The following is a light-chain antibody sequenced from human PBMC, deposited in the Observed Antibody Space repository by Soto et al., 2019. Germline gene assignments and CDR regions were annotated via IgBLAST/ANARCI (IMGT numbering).Light chain of an antibody. V-gene: IGKV1-39*01. CDR2: DAS. CDR1: QNIRNW. CDR3: QQSYSTLMYT. Sequence: DIQMTQSPSTPSASVGDSVTITCRASQNIRNWLAWYQQKPGKAPNPLIYDASSLKSGVPSRFSGSGSGTDFTLTISGLQPEDFATYYCQQSYSTLMYTFGQGTRLEIK. J-gene: IGKJ5*01.